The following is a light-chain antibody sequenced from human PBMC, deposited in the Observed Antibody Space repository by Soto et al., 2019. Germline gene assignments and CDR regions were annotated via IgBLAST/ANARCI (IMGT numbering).Light chain of an antibody. Sequence: DIQMTQSPSSLSASVGDRITITCRATQGISNYLAWYQQKPGKVPNLLISAASTLQSGVPSRFSGSGFGTEVTLTISGLQPEEVATYYCQRYDGVQWTFGQGTKVEIK. CDR1: QGISNY. CDR3: QRYDGVQWT. J-gene: IGKJ1*01. CDR2: AAS. V-gene: IGKV1-27*01.